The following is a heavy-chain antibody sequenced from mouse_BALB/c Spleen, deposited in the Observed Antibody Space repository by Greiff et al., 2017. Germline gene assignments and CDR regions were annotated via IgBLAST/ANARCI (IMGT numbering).Heavy chain of an antibody. D-gene: IGHD3-3*01. CDR2: IDPANGNT. V-gene: IGHV14-3*02. J-gene: IGHJ2*01. CDR1: GFNFKDTY. CDR3: AGGPNYFDY. Sequence: VQLKQSGAELVKPGASVKLSCTASGFNFKDTYMHWVKQRPEQGLEWIGRIDPANGNTKYDPKLQGKATITADTSSNTAYLQLSSLTSEDTAVYYCAGGPNYFDYWGQGTTLTVSS.